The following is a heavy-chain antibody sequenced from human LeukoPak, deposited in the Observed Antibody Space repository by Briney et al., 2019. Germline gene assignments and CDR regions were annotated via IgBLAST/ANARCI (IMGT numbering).Heavy chain of an antibody. CDR2: IIGSGSST. V-gene: IGHV3-23*01. CDR1: GFAFTSYA. D-gene: IGHD3-10*01. Sequence: PGGSLRLSCAASGFAFTSYAMFWVRQAPGKGLKWVSGIIGSGSSTYYADSVKGRFTISRDNAKNSLYLQMNSLRAEDTAVYYCARDLGRYGSGSYYRFDLWGRGTLVTVSS. J-gene: IGHJ2*01. CDR3: ARDLGRYGSGSYYRFDL.